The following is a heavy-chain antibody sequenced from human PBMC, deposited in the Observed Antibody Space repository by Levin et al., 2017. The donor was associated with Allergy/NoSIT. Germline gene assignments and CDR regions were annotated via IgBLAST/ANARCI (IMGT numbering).Heavy chain of an antibody. CDR2: IAHDGSLK. CDR1: GPTFSMYW. CDR3: TRDSQASKKYNLVY. Sequence: QAGGSLRLSCTASGPTFSMYWMSWVRQVPGKGLEWLANIAHDGSLKYYLDSVKGRFTISRDNARNSLYLQMNSLRAEDTAVYYCTRDSQASKKYNLVYWGQGTLVTVSA. V-gene: IGHV3-7*01. D-gene: IGHD1-1*01. J-gene: IGHJ4*02.